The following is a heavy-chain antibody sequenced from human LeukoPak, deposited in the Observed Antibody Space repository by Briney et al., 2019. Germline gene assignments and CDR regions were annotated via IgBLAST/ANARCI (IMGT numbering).Heavy chain of an antibody. J-gene: IGHJ3*02. CDR3: ARPYSGYDDAFDI. Sequence: SETLSLTCTVSGGSISSYYWSWIRQPPGKGLEWIGYIYYSGSTNYNPSLKSRVTISVDTSKNQFSLELSSVTAADTAVYYCARPYSGYDDAFDIWGQGTMVTVSS. CDR1: GGSISSYY. V-gene: IGHV4-59*08. D-gene: IGHD5-12*01. CDR2: IYYSGST.